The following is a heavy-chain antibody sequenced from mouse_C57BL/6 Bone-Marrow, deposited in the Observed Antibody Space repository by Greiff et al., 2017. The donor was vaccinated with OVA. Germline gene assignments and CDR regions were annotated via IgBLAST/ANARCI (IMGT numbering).Heavy chain of an antibody. CDR2: IWSGGST. J-gene: IGHJ2*01. CDR1: GFSLTSYG. CDR3: ASAIYDGYHYFDY. V-gene: IGHV2-2*01. D-gene: IGHD2-3*01. Sequence: VKVEESGPGLVQPSQSLSITCTVSGFSLTSYGVHWVRQSPGKGLEWLGVIWSGGSTDYNAAFISRLSISKDNSKSQVFFKMNSLQADDTAIYYCASAIYDGYHYFDYWGQGTTLTVSS.